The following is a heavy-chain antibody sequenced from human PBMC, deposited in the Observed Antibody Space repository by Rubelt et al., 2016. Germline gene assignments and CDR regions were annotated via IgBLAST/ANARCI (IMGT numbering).Heavy chain of an antibody. CDR2: IHYSGST. Sequence: QVQLQESGPGLVKPSQTLSLTCAVSGASISSAGFSWSWIRQPPEKGLEWIGYIHYSGSTSYNPSLKSRITMSVDTSENQFSLKLNSVTAADTAVYYCAKDGASSLWGQGTMVTVSS. J-gene: IGHJ3*01. CDR1: GASISSAGFS. V-gene: IGHV4-30-4*07. CDR3: AKDGASSL. D-gene: IGHD3-16*01.